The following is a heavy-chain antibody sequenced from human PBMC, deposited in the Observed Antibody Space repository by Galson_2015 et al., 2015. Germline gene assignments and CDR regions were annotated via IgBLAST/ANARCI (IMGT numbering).Heavy chain of an antibody. Sequence: SLRLSCAASGFTFSSYGMHWVRQAPGKGLEWVAVIWYDGSNKYYADSVKGRFTISRDNSKNTLYLQMNSLRAEDTAVYYCAREPGTLPAFDIWGQGTMVTVSS. CDR2: IWYDGSNK. V-gene: IGHV3-33*01. CDR1: GFTFSSYG. J-gene: IGHJ3*02. CDR3: AREPGTLPAFDI. D-gene: IGHD3-10*01.